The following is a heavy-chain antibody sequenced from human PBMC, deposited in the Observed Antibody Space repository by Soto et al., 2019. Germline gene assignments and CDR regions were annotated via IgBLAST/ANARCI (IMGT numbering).Heavy chain of an antibody. D-gene: IGHD5-18*01. CDR1: GFTFSSYA. V-gene: IGHV3-30-3*01. CDR2: ISYDGSNK. Sequence: QVQLVESGGGVVQPGRSLRHSCAASGFTFSSYAMHWVRQAPGKGLEWVAVISYDGSNKYYADSVKGRFTISRDNSKNTLYLQMNSLRAEDTAVYYCARRGYSYGYGAFDIWGQGTMVTVSS. CDR3: ARRGYSYGYGAFDI. J-gene: IGHJ3*02.